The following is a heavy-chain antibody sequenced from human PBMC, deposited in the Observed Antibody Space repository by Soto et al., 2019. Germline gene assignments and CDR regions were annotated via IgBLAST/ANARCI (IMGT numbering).Heavy chain of an antibody. CDR2: ISAYNGNT. Sequence: ASVKVSCKASGYTFTSYGISWVRQAPGQGLEWMGWISAYNGNTNYAQKLQGRVTMTTDTSTSTAYMELGSLRSDDTAVYYCARDLPRGQLWFQVYYYYYGMDVWGQGTTVTVSS. J-gene: IGHJ6*02. CDR1: GYTFTSYG. V-gene: IGHV1-18*01. CDR3: ARDLPRGQLWFQVYYYYYGMDV. D-gene: IGHD5-18*01.